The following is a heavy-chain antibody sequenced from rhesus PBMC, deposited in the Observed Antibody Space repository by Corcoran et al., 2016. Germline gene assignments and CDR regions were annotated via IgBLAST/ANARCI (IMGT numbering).Heavy chain of an antibody. Sequence: QVQLQQWGEGLVKPSETLSLTCAVYGGSISGYYYWSWIRQPPGKGLECIGFFYGNSASTNYNPSLKNRVTISKDTSKNQFSLKLSSVTAADTAVYYCARGKRWLENHDAFDFWGQGLRVTVSS. CDR2: FYGNSAST. CDR1: GGSISGYYY. J-gene: IGHJ3*01. CDR3: ARGKRWLENHDAFDF. D-gene: IGHD6-37*01. V-gene: IGHV4-73*01.